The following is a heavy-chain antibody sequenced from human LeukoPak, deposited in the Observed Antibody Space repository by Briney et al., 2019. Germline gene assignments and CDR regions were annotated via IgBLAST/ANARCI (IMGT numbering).Heavy chain of an antibody. CDR1: GFTFSTFV. CDR3: ARDRAGITGTTGVRSYYYYGMDV. Sequence: PGGSLRLSCAASGFTFSTFVMSWVRQAPGKGLEWVSVIYSGGSTYYADSVKGRFTISRDNSKNTLYLQMNSLRAEDTAVYYCARDRAGITGTTGVRSYYYYGMDVWGQGTTVTVSS. D-gene: IGHD1-7*01. CDR2: IYSGGST. J-gene: IGHJ6*02. V-gene: IGHV3-66*01.